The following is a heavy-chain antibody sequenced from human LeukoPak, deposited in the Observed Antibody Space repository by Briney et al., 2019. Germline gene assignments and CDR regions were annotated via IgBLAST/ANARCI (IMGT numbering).Heavy chain of an antibody. D-gene: IGHD6-13*01. CDR1: GYTFTNYD. Sequence: GASVNVSCKASGYTFTNYDINWVRQASGQGLEWMGWMNPNSGNTGSAQKFQGRVAMTSNTSISTAYMELSSLRSEDTAVYYCARGLRREQQLLRAFDYWGQGTPVTVSS. V-gene: IGHV1-8*01. CDR2: MNPNSGNT. J-gene: IGHJ4*02. CDR3: ARGLRREQQLLRAFDY.